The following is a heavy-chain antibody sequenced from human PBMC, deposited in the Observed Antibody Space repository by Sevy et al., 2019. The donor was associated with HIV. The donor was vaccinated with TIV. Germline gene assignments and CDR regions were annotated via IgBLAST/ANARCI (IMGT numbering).Heavy chain of an antibody. Sequence: ASVKVSCKVSGYTVTELSMHWVRQAPGKGLEWMGGSDPEDGETVYAQKFQGRVTVTEDTSTDTAYMELSSLRSEDTAVYYCATNSRYFSGSTFYSAEGLFDPWGQGTLVTVSS. CDR3: ATNSRYFSGSTFYSAEGLFDP. J-gene: IGHJ5*02. V-gene: IGHV1-24*01. D-gene: IGHD2-15*01. CDR2: SDPEDGET. CDR1: GYTVTELS.